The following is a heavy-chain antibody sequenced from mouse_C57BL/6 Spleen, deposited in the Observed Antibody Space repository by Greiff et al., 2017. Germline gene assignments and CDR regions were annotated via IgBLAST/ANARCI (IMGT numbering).Heavy chain of an antibody. D-gene: IGHD2-3*01. CDR2: INPSTGGT. CDR3: ARKECGDGYLAWFAY. J-gene: IGHJ3*01. Sequence: VQLKQSGPELVKPGASVKISCKASGYSFTGYYMNWVKQSPEKSLEWIGEINPSTGGTTYNQKFKAKATLTVDKSSSTAYMQLKSLTSEDSAVYYCARKECGDGYLAWFAYWGQGTLVTVSA. CDR1: GYSFTGYY. V-gene: IGHV1-42*01.